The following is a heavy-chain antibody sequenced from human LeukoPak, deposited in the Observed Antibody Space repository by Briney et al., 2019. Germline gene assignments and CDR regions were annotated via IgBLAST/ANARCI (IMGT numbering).Heavy chain of an antibody. D-gene: IGHD6-13*01. CDR3: ARVPGIAAARRWFDP. J-gene: IGHJ5*02. V-gene: IGHV4-34*01. CDR1: GFTVSSNY. CDR2: INHSGST. Sequence: GSLRLSCAASGFTVSSNYMSWVRQPPGKGLEWIGEINHSGSTNYNPSLKSRVTISVDTSKNQFSLNLSSVTAADTAVYYCARVPGIAAARRWFDPWGQGTLVTVSS.